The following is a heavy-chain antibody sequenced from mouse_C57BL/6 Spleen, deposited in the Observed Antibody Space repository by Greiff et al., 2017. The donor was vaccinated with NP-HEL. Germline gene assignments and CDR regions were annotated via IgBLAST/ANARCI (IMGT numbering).Heavy chain of an antibody. CDR1: GYAFSSSW. V-gene: IGHV1-82*01. Sequence: QVQLKQSGPELLKPGASVKISCKASGYAFSSSWMNWVKQRPGKGLEWIGRIYPGDGDTNYNGKFKGKATLTADKSSSTAYMQLSSLTSEDSAVYFCARVPYYYGSSYPGYFDVWGTGTTVTVSS. CDR3: ARVPYYYGSSYPGYFDV. D-gene: IGHD1-1*01. J-gene: IGHJ1*03. CDR2: IYPGDGDT.